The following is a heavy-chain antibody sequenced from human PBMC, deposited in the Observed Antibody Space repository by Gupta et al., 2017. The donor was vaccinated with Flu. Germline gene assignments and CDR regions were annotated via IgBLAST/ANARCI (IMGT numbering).Heavy chain of an antibody. CDR3: ARGGGGGSGSYYNYYYYYYGMDV. V-gene: IGHV4-34*01. CDR2: INHSGST. CDR1: GGSFSGYY. D-gene: IGHD3-10*01. Sequence: QVQLQQWGAGLLQPSETLSPTCAVYGGSFSGYYWSCIRQPPGKGLEWIGEINHSGSTNYNPSLKSRVTISVDTSKNQFSLKLSSGTAADTAVYYCARGGGGGSGSYYNYYYYYYGMDVWGQGTTVTVSS. J-gene: IGHJ6*02.